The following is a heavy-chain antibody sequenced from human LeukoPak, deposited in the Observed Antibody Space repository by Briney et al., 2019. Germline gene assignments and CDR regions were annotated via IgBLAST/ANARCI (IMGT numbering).Heavy chain of an antibody. CDR2: INGDGSSV. V-gene: IGHV3-74*01. CDR3: ARDKDYGFDY. J-gene: IGHJ4*02. CDR1: GFIFSNYW. D-gene: IGHD4-17*01. Sequence: GGSLRFSCAASGFIFSNYWMHWVRQAPGKGLVWVSRINGDGSSVSYADSVKGRFTISRDNAKNTLYLQMDSLRAEDTAVYYCARDKDYGFDYWGQGTLVTVSS.